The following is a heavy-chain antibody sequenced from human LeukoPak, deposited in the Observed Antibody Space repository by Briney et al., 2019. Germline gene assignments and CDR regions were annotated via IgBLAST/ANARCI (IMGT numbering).Heavy chain of an antibody. CDR3: AKDVQAWQVGSDIVVVPAAEPNDAFDI. CDR1: GFTFSSYG. D-gene: IGHD2-2*01. J-gene: IGHJ3*02. CDR2: IRYDGSNK. V-gene: IGHV3-30*02. Sequence: GGSLRLSCAASGFTFSSYGMHWVRQAPGKGLEWVAFIRYDGSNKYYADSVKGRFTISRDNSKNTLYLQMNSLRAEDTAVYYCAKDVQAWQVGSDIVVVPAAEPNDAFDIWGQGTMVTVSS.